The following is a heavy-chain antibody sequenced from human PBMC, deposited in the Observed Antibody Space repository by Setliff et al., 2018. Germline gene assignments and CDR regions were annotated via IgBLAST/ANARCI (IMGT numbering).Heavy chain of an antibody. CDR1: GGSISDSHYY. D-gene: IGHD3-3*01. CDR3: ARDKPEGYNFWSGYLGGGLMDV. Sequence: PSETLSLTCTVSGGSISDSHYYWGWFRQPPGMRPEWIGTVYYSGSIYYNPSLKSRVTLFVDTSKDQFSLRLTSMTAADTAVYYCARDKPEGYNFWSGYLGGGLMDVWGQGTTVTVSS. CDR2: VYYSGSI. V-gene: IGHV4-39*02. J-gene: IGHJ6*02.